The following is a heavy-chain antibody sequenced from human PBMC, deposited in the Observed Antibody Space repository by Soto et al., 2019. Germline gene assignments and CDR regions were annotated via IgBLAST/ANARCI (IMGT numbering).Heavy chain of an antibody. D-gene: IGHD2-15*01. CDR1: EGCLRVYY. V-gene: IGHV4-34*01. J-gene: IGHJ5*01. Sequence: AETLCITSAVCEGCLRVYYWSGVRQPPGKGLEWIGEISHSGSTNYNPCLKSRVTISVDMSKNQFSLKVSSVTAADTAFYYCARRERLHVFFRKNWFDSWGQGTMVTGSS. CDR3: ARRERLHVFFRKNWFDS. CDR2: ISHSGST.